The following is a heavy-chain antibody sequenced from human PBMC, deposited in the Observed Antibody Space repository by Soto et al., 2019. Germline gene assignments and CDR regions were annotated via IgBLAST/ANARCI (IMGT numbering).Heavy chain of an antibody. V-gene: IGHV1-3*05. D-gene: IGHD2-21*02. J-gene: IGHJ4*02. CDR3: ARSIVVVTALDY. Sequence: QVQLVQSGAEEKKPGASVKVSCKASGYTFTSYAMHWVRQAPGQRLEWMGWINAVNGNTKYSQKFQGRVTITRDTSASTAYTELSRLRSEDTAVYYCARSIVVVTALDYWGQGTLVTVSS. CDR1: GYTFTSYA. CDR2: INAVNGNT.